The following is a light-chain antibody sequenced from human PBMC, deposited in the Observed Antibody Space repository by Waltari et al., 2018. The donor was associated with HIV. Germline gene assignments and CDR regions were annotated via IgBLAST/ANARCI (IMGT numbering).Light chain of an antibody. J-gene: IGKJ1*01. CDR2: QAS. Sequence: DIQMTQSPSPLSASIGDRVTLTCRTSQSISSGLACYQQKPGTAPKLLFYQASSLESGVPTRFSGSGSGTEFTLTISSLQPDDSATYYCQQYRSYWTFGHGTKVEIK. CDR3: QQYRSYWT. V-gene: IGKV1-5*03. CDR1: QSISSG.